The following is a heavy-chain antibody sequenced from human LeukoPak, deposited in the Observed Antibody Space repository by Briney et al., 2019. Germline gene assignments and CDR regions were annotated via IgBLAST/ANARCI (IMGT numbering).Heavy chain of an antibody. CDR1: GFTFSNYW. D-gene: IGHD3-22*01. Sequence: GGSLRLSCAASGFTFSNYWMSWVRQAPGKGLEWVANIKQDGSEKYYVDSVKGRFTISRDNSKNTLYLQMNSLRAEDTAVYYCARDADYYDSSGYLDYWGQGTLVTVSS. J-gene: IGHJ4*02. V-gene: IGHV3-7*01. CDR2: IKQDGSEK. CDR3: ARDADYYDSSGYLDY.